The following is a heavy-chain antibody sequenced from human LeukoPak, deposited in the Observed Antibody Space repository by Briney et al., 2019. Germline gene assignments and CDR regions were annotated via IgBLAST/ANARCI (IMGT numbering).Heavy chain of an antibody. J-gene: IGHJ4*02. CDR3: ATNTASGVFEG. CDR2: IYPGDSDT. V-gene: IGHV5-51*01. D-gene: IGHD3-10*01. CDR1: GYRFTSXW. Sequence: IXXKGSGYRFTSXWIGXVRXLPGXXXXWMGIIYPGDSDTRNNPSFQGQVTISVDKSINTAYLQWSSLKASDTALYYCATNTASGVFEGWGQGTLVTVSS.